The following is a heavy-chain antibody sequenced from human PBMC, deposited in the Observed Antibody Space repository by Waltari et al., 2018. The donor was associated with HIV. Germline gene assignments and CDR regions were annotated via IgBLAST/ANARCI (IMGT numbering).Heavy chain of an antibody. J-gene: IGHJ4*02. CDR3: AKAYYENTAYYYDF. CDR2: VSGSGAKS. V-gene: IGHV3-23*01. CDR1: GFAYVSYA. D-gene: IGHD3-22*01. Sequence: EVQLLECGGGLVQPGGSRRLSCAAPGFAYVSYAITWVRQSPERGLEWVAAVSGSGAKSFYADSVKGRFTISRDNSKNTVFLQMNSLRAADTAIYYCAKAYYENTAYYYDFWGRGTRVTVSS.